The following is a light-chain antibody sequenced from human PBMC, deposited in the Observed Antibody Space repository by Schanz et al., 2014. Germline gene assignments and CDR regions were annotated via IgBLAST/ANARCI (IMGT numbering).Light chain of an antibody. V-gene: IGKV3D-20*02. CDR2: GAS. CDR1: QSVSSSY. CDR3: QQRSNWPPRVT. Sequence: EIVLTQSPGTLSLSPGERATLSCRASQSVSSSYLAWYQQKPGQAPRLLIYGASSRATGIPDRFSGSGSGTDFTLTISSLEPEDFAVYYCQQRSNWPPRVTFGQGTRLEIK. J-gene: IGKJ5*01.